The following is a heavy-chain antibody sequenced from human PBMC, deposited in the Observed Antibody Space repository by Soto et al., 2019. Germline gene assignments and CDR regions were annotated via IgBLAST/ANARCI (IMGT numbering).Heavy chain of an antibody. CDR1: GYSITSYF. Sequence: SVKVSCKASGYSITSYFMHWVRQAPGQSLEWMGRIIPILGKANYAQKFQGRVTITADKSTSTAYMELSSLRSEDTAVYYCARTYDYVWGSYQFHPADYWGQGTLVTVSS. CDR3: ARTYDYVWGSYQFHPADY. D-gene: IGHD3-16*02. V-gene: IGHV1-69*02. CDR2: IIPILGKA. J-gene: IGHJ4*02.